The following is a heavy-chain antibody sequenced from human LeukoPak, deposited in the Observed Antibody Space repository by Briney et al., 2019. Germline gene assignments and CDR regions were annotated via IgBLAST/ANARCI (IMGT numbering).Heavy chain of an antibody. CDR2: IYTSGST. V-gene: IGHV4-61*02. CDR1: GGSISSGSYY. Sequence: SQTLSLTCTVSGGSISSGSYYWSWIRQPAGKGLEWIGRIYTSGSTNYNPSLKSRVTISVDTSKNQFSLKLSSVTAADTAVYYCASYTGNDAFDICGQGTMVTVSS. CDR3: ASYTGNDAFDI. D-gene: IGHD2-2*02. J-gene: IGHJ3*02.